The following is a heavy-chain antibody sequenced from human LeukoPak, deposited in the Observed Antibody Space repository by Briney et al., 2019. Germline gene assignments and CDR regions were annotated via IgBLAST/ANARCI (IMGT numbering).Heavy chain of an antibody. V-gene: IGHV4-34*01. J-gene: IGHJ4*02. CDR2: INHSGST. CDR1: GGSLSGCY. Sequence: SETLSLTCAVYGGSLSGCYWSWIRQPPGKGLEWIGEINHSGSTNYNPSLKSRVTISVDTSKNQFSLKLSSVTAADTAVYYCARLQQEGYWGQGTLVTVSS. CDR3: ARLQQEGY. D-gene: IGHD6-13*01.